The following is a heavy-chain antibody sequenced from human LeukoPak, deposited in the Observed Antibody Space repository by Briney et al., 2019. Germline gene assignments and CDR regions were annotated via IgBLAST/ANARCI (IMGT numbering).Heavy chain of an antibody. V-gene: IGHV4-28*05. J-gene: IGHJ6*03. CDR2: IYYSGSI. CDR1: GYSISSSNW. D-gene: IGHD2-15*01. CDR3: ARNAPSGGSLHYYYMDV. Sequence: SDTLSLTCAVSGYSISSSNWWGWIRQPPGKGLEWIGYIYYSGSIYYNPSLKSRVTMSVDTSKNQFSLKLSSVTAVDTAVYYCARNAPSGGSLHYYYMDVWGKGTTVTVSS.